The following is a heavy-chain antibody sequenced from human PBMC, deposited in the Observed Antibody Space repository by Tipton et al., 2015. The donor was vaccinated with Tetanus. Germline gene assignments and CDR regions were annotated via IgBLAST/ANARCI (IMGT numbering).Heavy chain of an antibody. V-gene: IGHV1-69*01. J-gene: IGHJ6*02. CDR2: IIPGFSTA. CDR3: ARVQEQRIYYHGMDV. D-gene: IGHD6-25*01. CDR1: GATFSKYA. Sequence: QLVQSGAEMKKPGSSVKVSCKASGATFSKYALNWVRQAPGQGLEWMGGIIPGFSTANYAQKFQDRLTITADESTSTVNMELSSLRSDDTAVYYCARVQEQRIYYHGMDVWGQGPTVTVSS.